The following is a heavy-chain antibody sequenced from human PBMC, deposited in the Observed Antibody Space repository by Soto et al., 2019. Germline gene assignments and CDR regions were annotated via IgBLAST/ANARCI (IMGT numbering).Heavy chain of an antibody. CDR2: ISYDGSNK. J-gene: IGHJ6*02. V-gene: IGHV3-30*18. Sequence: QVQLVESGGGVVQPGRSLRLSCAASGFTFSSYGMHWVRQAPGKGLGWVAVISYDGSNKYYADSVKGRFTISRVNSKNTLYLQVNSRRAEDTAVYYCAKDQLRGVRGVITYYYGMHVWGQGATVTVSS. D-gene: IGHD3-10*01. CDR3: AKDQLRGVRGVITYYYGMHV. CDR1: GFTFSSYG.